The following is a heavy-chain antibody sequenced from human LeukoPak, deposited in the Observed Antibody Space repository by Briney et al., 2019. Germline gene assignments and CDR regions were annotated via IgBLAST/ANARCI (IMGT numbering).Heavy chain of an antibody. CDR3: ARASYCSGGSCYSPLYYYYYYGMDV. J-gene: IGHJ6*02. D-gene: IGHD2-15*01. CDR2: INHSGST. Sequence: SETLSLTCAVYGGSFSGYYWSWIRQPPGKGLEWIGEINHSGSTNYNPSLKSRVTISVDTSKNQFSLKLSPVTAADTAVYYCARASYCSGGSCYSPLYYYYYYGMDVWGQGTTVTVSS. V-gene: IGHV4-34*01. CDR1: GGSFSGYY.